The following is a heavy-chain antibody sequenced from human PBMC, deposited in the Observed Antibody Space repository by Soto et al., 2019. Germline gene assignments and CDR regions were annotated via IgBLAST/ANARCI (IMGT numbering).Heavy chain of an antibody. D-gene: IGHD5-18*01. Sequence: GESLKISCKGSGYSFTSYWISWVRQMPGKGLEWMGRIDPSDSYTNYSPSFQGHVTISADKSISTAYLQWSSLKASDTAMYYWARLGDSYGYAYYYYGMDVWGQGTTVTVSS. CDR2: IDPSDSYT. V-gene: IGHV5-10-1*01. CDR3: ARLGDSYGYAYYYYGMDV. J-gene: IGHJ6*02. CDR1: GYSFTSYW.